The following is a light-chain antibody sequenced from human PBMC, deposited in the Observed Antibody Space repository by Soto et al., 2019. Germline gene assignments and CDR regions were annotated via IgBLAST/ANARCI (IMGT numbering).Light chain of an antibody. V-gene: IGLV2-14*01. CDR2: EVS. J-gene: IGLJ3*02. CDR1: SSDIGHYDY. Sequence: QSALTQPASVSGSPGQSITISCTGTSSDIGHYDYVSWYQQHPGKAPKVMIYEVSNRPSGVSNRFSGSKSGNTASLTISGLQAEDEADYYCSSYTSSSTWVFGGGTKLTVL. CDR3: SSYTSSSTWV.